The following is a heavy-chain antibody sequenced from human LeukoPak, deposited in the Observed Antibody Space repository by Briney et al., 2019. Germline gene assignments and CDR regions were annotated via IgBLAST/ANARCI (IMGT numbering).Heavy chain of an antibody. D-gene: IGHD3-22*01. V-gene: IGHV4-4*07. J-gene: IGHJ4*02. Sequence: SETLSLTCTVSGGSISSYYWSWIRQPAGKGLEWIGRVYTSGSTNYNPSLKSRVTMSVDTSKNQFSLKLSSVTAADTAVYYCARTAKYYYDSSGYYVGYWGQGTLVTVSS. CDR2: VYTSGST. CDR1: GGSISSYY. CDR3: ARTAKYYYDSSGYYVGY.